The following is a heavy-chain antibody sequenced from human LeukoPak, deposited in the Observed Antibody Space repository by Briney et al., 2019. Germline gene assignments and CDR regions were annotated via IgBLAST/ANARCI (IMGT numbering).Heavy chain of an antibody. Sequence: GGSLRLSCAASGFTFSSYGMHWVRQAPGKGLEWVSFIRYDGSNKYYADSVKGRFTISRDNSKNTLYLQMNSLRAEDTAVYYCARDHGSPYIVATAGDAFDIWGQGTMVTVSS. CDR1: GFTFSSYG. V-gene: IGHV3-30*02. J-gene: IGHJ3*02. D-gene: IGHD5-12*01. CDR2: IRYDGSNK. CDR3: ARDHGSPYIVATAGDAFDI.